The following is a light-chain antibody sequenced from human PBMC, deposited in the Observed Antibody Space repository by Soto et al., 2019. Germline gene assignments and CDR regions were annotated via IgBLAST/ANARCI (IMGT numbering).Light chain of an antibody. V-gene: IGKV3-20*01. CDR3: HQYDSAPRHT. CDR2: GAS. J-gene: IGKJ2*01. Sequence: ELVLTQSPDTLSLSPGERATLSCRASQSVSGSYLAWYQQKPGQAPRLLIYGASNRATGIPARFSGSGSGTDFTLTISGLEPEDFAVFYCHQYDSAPRHTFGQGTRVEIK. CDR1: QSVSGSY.